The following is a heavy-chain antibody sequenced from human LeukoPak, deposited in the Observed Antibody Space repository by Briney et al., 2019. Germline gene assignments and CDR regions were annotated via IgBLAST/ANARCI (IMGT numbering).Heavy chain of an antibody. V-gene: IGHV4-59*01. CDR1: GVSISSYY. D-gene: IGHD3-22*01. Sequence: SETLSLTCTVSGVSISSYYWSWIRQPPGKGLEWIGYIYYSGSTNYNPSLKSRVTISVDTSKNQFSLKLSSVTAADTAVYYCARVTTRSGYYYDFDYWGQGTLVTDSS. CDR3: ARVTTRSGYYYDFDY. J-gene: IGHJ4*02. CDR2: IYYSGST.